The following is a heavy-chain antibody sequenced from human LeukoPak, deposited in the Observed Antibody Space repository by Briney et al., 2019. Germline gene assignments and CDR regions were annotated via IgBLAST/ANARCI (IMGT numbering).Heavy chain of an antibody. CDR3: AGFGGNSDY. D-gene: IGHD4-23*01. CDR1: GFTFSIYA. V-gene: IGHV3-30*02. Sequence: GGSLRLSCAASGFTFSIYAIHWVRQAPGKGLEWVAFIRFDGIDKYYADSVKGRFTVSRDNSMNTLYLQMNSLTPEDTAVYYCAGFGGNSDYWGQGTLVSVSS. CDR2: IRFDGIDK. J-gene: IGHJ4*02.